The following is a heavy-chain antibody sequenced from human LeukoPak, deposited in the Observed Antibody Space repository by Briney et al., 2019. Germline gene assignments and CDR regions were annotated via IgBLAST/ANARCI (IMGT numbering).Heavy chain of an antibody. CDR1: GYTFTGYY. V-gene: IGHV1-2*02. J-gene: IGHJ6*03. CDR2: INPNSGGT. D-gene: IGHD6-19*01. Sequence: ASVKVSCKASGYTFTGYYMHWVRQAPGQGLEWMGWINPNSGGTNYAQKFQGRVTMTRDTSISTAYMELSRLRSDDTAVYYCARTYSSGWYSHYYYYMDVWGKGTTVTISS. CDR3: ARTYSSGWYSHYYYYMDV.